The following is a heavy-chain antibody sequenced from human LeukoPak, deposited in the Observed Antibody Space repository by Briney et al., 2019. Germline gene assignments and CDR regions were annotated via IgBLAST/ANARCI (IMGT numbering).Heavy chain of an antibody. CDR3: ARVTMVREYDY. Sequence: GASVKVSCKASGYTFTSNYMHWVRQAPGQGLEWMGIINPSGGSTSYAQKFQGRVTMTRDTSTSTVYMELSSLRSEDTAVYYCARVTMVREYDYWGQGTLVTVSS. D-gene: IGHD3-10*01. J-gene: IGHJ4*02. V-gene: IGHV1-46*01. CDR1: GYTFTSNY. CDR2: INPSGGST.